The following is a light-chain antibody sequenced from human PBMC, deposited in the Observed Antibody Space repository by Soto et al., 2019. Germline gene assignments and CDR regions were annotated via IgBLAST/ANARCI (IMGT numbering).Light chain of an antibody. CDR2: SND. Sequence: QSVLTQPPSASGPPGQRVTISCSGSSSNIGSTTVAWYQQLPGTAPKLLIFSNDQRPSGIPDRFSGSKSGTSASLAISGLQSGDEADYYCAAWDDSLTGDVFGTGTKVTVL. CDR3: AAWDDSLTGDV. V-gene: IGLV1-44*01. CDR1: SSNIGSTT. J-gene: IGLJ1*01.